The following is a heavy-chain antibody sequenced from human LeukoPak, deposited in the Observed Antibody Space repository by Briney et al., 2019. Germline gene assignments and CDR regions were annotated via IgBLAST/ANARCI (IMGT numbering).Heavy chain of an antibody. CDR3: ARGAYYDSSGYYVDY. CDR1: GFTFSDYY. J-gene: IGHJ4*02. CDR2: ISSSGSTI. V-gene: IGHV3-11*01. D-gene: IGHD3-22*01. Sequence: GGSLRLSCAASGFTFSDYYMSWIRQAPGKGLEWVSYISSSGSTIYYADSVKGRFTISRDNAKNSLYLQMSSLRAEDTAVYYCARGAYYDSSGYYVDYWGQGTLVTVSS.